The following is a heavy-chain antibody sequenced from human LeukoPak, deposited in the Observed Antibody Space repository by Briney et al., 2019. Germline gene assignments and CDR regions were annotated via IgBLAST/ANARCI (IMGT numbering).Heavy chain of an antibody. V-gene: IGHV4-59*01. CDR1: GGSIFADY. CDR2: IYYSGSA. CDR3: ARRTGSYFGQFDS. J-gene: IGHJ4*02. D-gene: IGHD3-10*01. Sequence: SETLSLTCSVSGGSIFADYWSWIRQPPGKGLEWIGYIYYSGSANYNPSLKSRITISVDTSKNKFSLRLGSVTAADTAIYYCARRTGSYFGQFDSWGQGTLVTVSS.